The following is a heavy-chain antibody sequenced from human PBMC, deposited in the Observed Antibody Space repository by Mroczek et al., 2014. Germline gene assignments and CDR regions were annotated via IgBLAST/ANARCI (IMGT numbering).Heavy chain of an antibody. J-gene: IGHJ5*02. CDR1: GGSISSYY. Sequence: QVQLQQWGPGLVKPSETLSLTCTVSGGSISSYYWSWIRQPAGKGLEWIGRIYTSGSTNYNPSLKSRVTMSVDTSKNQFSLKLSSVTAADTAVYYCAREWIVVVTAIGRFDPWGQGTLVTVSS. V-gene: IGHV4-4*07. CDR2: IYTSGST. CDR3: AREWIVVVTAIGRFDP. D-gene: IGHD2-21*02.